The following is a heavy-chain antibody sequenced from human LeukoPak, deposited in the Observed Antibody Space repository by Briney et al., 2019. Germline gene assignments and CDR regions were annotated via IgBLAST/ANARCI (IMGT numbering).Heavy chain of an antibody. CDR3: AKRLEAVVYGSGSYYITDY. J-gene: IGHJ4*02. Sequence: GGSLRLSCAASGFTFDDYAMHWVRQAPGKGLEWVLGISWNSGNIGYADSVKGRFTISRDHAKKSLYLQMNSLRAEDTAVYYCAKRLEAVVYGSGSYYITDYWGQGTLVTVSS. CDR1: GFTFDDYA. D-gene: IGHD3-10*01. V-gene: IGHV3-9*01. CDR2: ISWNSGNI.